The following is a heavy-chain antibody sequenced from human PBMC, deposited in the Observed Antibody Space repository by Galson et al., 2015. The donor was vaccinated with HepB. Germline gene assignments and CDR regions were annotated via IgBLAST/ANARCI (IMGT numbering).Heavy chain of an antibody. Sequence: SLRLSCAASGFTLSSYGMHWVRQAPGKGLEWVVVISYDENNKYYADSVKGRFTISRDTSKNTLYLQMNSLRAEDTAVYYCAKDGIDNEEVVGAMDWGQGTLVTVSS. J-gene: IGHJ4*02. D-gene: IGHD2-15*01. CDR1: GFTLSSYG. CDR2: ISYDENNK. V-gene: IGHV3-30*18. CDR3: AKDGIDNEEVVGAMD.